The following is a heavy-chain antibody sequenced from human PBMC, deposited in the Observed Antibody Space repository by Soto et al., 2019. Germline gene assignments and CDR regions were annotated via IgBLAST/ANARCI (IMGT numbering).Heavy chain of an antibody. Sequence: PGGSLRLSCAASGFTFRNYGMNWVRQAPGKGLEWVSYIGIGSSTKYYADSVKGRFTISRDNAKNSLYLQMNSLRAEDTGVYFCARVHTKGGNSWGQGTLVTVS. J-gene: IGHJ4*01. V-gene: IGHV3-48*01. CDR3: ARVHTKGGNS. CDR2: IGIGSSTK. CDR1: GFTFRNYG.